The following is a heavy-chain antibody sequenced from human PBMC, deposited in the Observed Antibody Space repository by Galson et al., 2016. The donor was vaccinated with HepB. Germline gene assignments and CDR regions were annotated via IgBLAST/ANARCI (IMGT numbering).Heavy chain of an antibody. D-gene: IGHD3-10*01. CDR3: ARSYLPGRGLGW. V-gene: IGHV6-1*01. CDR1: ADSVSNNNAG. J-gene: IGHJ4*02. CDR2: TFYRSNWQH. Sequence: CAISADSVSNNNAGWYWITQSPSTSLECLGRTFYRSNWQHDYAHSVNRRISINADTAKNEFSLHLSSVTPEEAGVYYCARSYLPGRGLGWWGPGTPVTVSS.